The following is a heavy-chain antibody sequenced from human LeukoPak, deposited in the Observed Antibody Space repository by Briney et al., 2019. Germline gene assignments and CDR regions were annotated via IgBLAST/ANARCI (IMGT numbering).Heavy chain of an antibody. CDR3: ARAGGGYRYGYYYHFFMDV. V-gene: IGHV3-53*01. CDR1: GFNFSSNY. J-gene: IGHJ6*03. CDR2: LYSGGSA. Sequence: GGSLRLSRAASGFNFSSNYMSWVRQAPGKGLEWVSLLYSGGSAFHADSVKGRFTISRDNSKNTLYLQLNSLRAEDTAVYYCARAGGGYRYGYYYHFFMDVWGKGTTVTVSS. D-gene: IGHD5-18*01.